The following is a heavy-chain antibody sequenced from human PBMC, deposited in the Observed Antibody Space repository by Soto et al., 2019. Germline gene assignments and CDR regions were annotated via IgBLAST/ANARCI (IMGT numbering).Heavy chain of an antibody. J-gene: IGHJ4*02. CDR2: IDPSDSYT. D-gene: IGHD5-12*01. Sequence: GESLKISCKGSGYSFTSYWISWVRQMPGKGLEWMGRIDPSDSYTNYSPSFQGHVTISADKSISTAYLQWSSLKASDTAMYYCARQLGWLQPIDYWGQGXLVTVYS. CDR1: GYSFTSYW. CDR3: ARQLGWLQPIDY. V-gene: IGHV5-10-1*01.